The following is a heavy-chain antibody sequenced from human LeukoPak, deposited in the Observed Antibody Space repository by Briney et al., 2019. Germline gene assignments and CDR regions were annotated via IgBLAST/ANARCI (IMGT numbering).Heavy chain of an antibody. CDR2: ISSSGSNI. CDR3: ARQARPSWYYGMDV. CDR1: AFLVSMHE. D-gene: IGHD5-12*01. J-gene: IGHJ6*02. Sequence: HPGRCLRPACPPDAFLVSMHEISSVRQDGGKWMGWDPYISSSGSNISYADSVKGRFTISRDNAKNSLYLQMNSLRAEDTAVYYCARQARPSWYYGMDVWGQGTTVTVSS. V-gene: IGHV3-48*03.